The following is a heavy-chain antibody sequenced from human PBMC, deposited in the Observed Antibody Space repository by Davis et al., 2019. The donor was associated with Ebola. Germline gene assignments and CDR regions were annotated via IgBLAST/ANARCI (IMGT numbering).Heavy chain of an antibody. J-gene: IGHJ4*02. CDR1: GGTFSNFA. D-gene: IGHD6-19*01. Sequence: SVKVSCKTSGGTFSNFAISWVRQALGQGLEWMGGIIPLFGTTNYAQNFKGRVTITADESTPTAYMELSSLRSEDTAMYYCALRVAGDYWGQGTLVTVSS. CDR2: IIPLFGTT. CDR3: ALRVAGDY. V-gene: IGHV1-69*13.